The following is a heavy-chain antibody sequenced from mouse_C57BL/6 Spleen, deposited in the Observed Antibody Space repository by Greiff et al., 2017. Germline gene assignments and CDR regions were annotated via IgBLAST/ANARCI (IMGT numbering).Heavy chain of an antibody. J-gene: IGHJ2*01. CDR1: GFSFNTYA. Sequence: EVMLVESGGGLVQPKGSLKLSCAASGFSFNTYAMNWVRQAPGKGLEWVARIRSKSNNYATYYADSVKERFTISRDDSESMLYLQMNNLKTEDTAMYYCVRGGTGYFDYWGQGTTLTVSS. CDR3: VRGGTGYFDY. D-gene: IGHD3-3*01. CDR2: IRSKSNNYAT. V-gene: IGHV10-1*01.